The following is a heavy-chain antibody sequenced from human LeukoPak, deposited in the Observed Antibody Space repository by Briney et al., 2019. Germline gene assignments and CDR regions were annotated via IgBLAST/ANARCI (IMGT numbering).Heavy chain of an antibody. J-gene: IGHJ4*02. Sequence: GGSLRLSCAATGFTASSKYMTWVRQAPGKGLEWVSVIYSGGSTYYADSVKGRFTISRDNSKNTLYLQMNSLRAEDTAVYYCASDYNFDYWGQGTLVTVSS. CDR2: IYSGGST. D-gene: IGHD2-2*02. CDR3: ASDYNFDY. V-gene: IGHV3-66*01. CDR1: GFTASSKY.